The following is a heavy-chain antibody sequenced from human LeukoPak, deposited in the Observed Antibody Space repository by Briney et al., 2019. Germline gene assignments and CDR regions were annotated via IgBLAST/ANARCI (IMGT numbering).Heavy chain of an antibody. CDR3: ATSSVRY. V-gene: IGHV5-51*01. CDR2: IYPYNSQT. D-gene: IGHD3-9*01. J-gene: IGHJ4*02. Sequence: GESLKIFCWVSGYKFSDYWIGWGGQLPGKGLDWMGIIYPYNSQTRYSPSFQGQVTISVDMSISTTYLQWDSLKAPDTAIYYCATSSVRYWGQGTLVTVSS. CDR1: GYKFSDYW.